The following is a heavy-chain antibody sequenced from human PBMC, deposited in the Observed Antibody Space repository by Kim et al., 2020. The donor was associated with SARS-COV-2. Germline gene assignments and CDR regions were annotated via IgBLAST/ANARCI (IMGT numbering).Heavy chain of an antibody. J-gene: IGHJ6*01. CDR3: AKDTGDGAAGDFYGMDV. CDR2: VSHDGNDI. CDR1: TMSFTTYG. Sequence: GGSLRLSCGDSTMSFTTYGMHWVRQAPGRGLEWVGAVSHDGNDIYYADSVKGRFTLSRDISTNTVYLQLDSLRPEDTAVYYCAKDTGDGAAGDFYGMDVXG. V-gene: IGHV3-30*18. D-gene: IGHD6-19*01.